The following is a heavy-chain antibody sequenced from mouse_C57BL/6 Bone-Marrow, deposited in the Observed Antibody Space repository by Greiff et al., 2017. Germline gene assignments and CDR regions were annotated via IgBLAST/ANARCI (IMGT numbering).Heavy chain of an antibody. Sequence: VQLQQSGPELVKPGASVKISCKASGYTFTDYYMNWVKQSPGKSLEWIGDINPNNGGTSYNQKFKGKATLTVDKSSSTAYMELCSLTSEDSAVYYGARCGCIYYGSSHWYFDVWGTGTTVTVSS. CDR2: INPNNGGT. CDR3: ARCGCIYYGSSHWYFDV. V-gene: IGHV1-26*01. J-gene: IGHJ1*03. D-gene: IGHD1-1*01. CDR1: GYTFTDYY.